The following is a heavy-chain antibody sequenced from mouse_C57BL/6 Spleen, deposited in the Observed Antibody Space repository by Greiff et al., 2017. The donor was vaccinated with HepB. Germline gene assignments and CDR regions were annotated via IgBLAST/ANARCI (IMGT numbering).Heavy chain of an antibody. Sequence: EVQLVESGGGLVKPGGSLKLSCAASGFTFSSYAMSWVRQTPEKRLEWVATISDGGSYTYYPDNVKGRFTISRDNAKNNLYLQMSHLKSEDTAMYYWAREFWGDDGYARDAMDYWGQGTSVTVSS. CDR3: AREFWGDDGYARDAMDY. V-gene: IGHV5-4*01. CDR2: ISDGGSYT. D-gene: IGHD2-3*01. J-gene: IGHJ4*01. CDR1: GFTFSSYA.